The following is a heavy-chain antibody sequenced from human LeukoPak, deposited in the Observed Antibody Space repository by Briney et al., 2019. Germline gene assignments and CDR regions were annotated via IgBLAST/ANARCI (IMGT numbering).Heavy chain of an antibody. V-gene: IGHV3-23*01. D-gene: IGHD5-18*01. J-gene: IGHJ4*02. CDR2: ISPSGGRT. Sequence: GGSLRLSCAASGSTFSSYAMSWVRQAPGKGLEWVSVISPSGGRTYHAGSVRGRFTISRDNSKNTLYLQMNGLRDEDTALYYCAKAQDGYSYGQVLDYWGQGTLVTVSS. CDR1: GSTFSSYA. CDR3: AKAQDGYSYGQVLDY.